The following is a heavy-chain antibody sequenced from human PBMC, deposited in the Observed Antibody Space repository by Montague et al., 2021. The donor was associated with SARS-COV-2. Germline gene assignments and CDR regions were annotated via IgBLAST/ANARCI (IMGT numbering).Heavy chain of an antibody. CDR2: IYYSGST. J-gene: IGHJ3*02. D-gene: IGHD3-3*01. CDR3: ARQRRYQLPITIFGVVMADAFDI. CDR1: GGSISSYY. V-gene: IGHV4-59*08. Sequence: SETRSLTCTVSGGSISSYYWSWIRQPPGKGLEWTGYIYYSGSTNYNPSLKSRVTISVDTSKNQFSLKLSSVTAADTAVYYCARQRRYQLPITIFGVVMADAFDIWGQGTMVTVSS.